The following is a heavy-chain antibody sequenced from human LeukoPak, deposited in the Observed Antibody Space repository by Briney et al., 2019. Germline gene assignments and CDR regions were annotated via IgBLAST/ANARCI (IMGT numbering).Heavy chain of an antibody. Sequence: PSETLSLTCTVSGRSISSSSYYWGWIRHPPGKGLEWIGSIYYSGSTYYNPSLKSRVTISVDTSKNQFSQKLSSVTAADTAVYYCARQPDGDYFDYWGQGTLVTVSS. J-gene: IGHJ4*02. CDR3: ARQPDGDYFDY. CDR1: GRSISSSSYY. D-gene: IGHD4-17*01. CDR2: IYYSGST. V-gene: IGHV4-39*01.